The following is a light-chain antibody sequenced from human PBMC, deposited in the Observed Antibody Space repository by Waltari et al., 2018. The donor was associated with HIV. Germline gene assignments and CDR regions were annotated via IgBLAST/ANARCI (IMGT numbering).Light chain of an antibody. CDR1: SSNIGAGHD. Sequence: QSVLTQPPSVSGAPGQRVTISCTGSSSNIGAGHDVHWYQQLPGTAPKLRLYASKNRPSGVPDRFSGSKSDTSASLAITGLQAQDEGDYFCQSYDSRLSGSSVVFGGGTKLTVL. V-gene: IGLV1-40*01. CDR2: ASK. J-gene: IGLJ2*01. CDR3: QSYDSRLSGSSVV.